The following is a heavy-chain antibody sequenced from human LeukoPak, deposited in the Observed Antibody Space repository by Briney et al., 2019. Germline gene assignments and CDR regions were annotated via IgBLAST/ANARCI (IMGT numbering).Heavy chain of an antibody. CDR3: ATFLGGNYPKKSFDI. CDR2: IKPDGSEK. V-gene: IGHV3-7*01. D-gene: IGHD4-23*01. CDR1: LLSLHQNW. Sequence: GGSLRLSCADSLLSLHQNWKISVRQTPGKGLEWVAKIKPDGSEKSYVDSVKGRFTTSRDNAKTTLYLPRSSLRTEDTTLQYCATFLGGNYPKKSFDIWGQGTMVTVSS. J-gene: IGHJ3*02.